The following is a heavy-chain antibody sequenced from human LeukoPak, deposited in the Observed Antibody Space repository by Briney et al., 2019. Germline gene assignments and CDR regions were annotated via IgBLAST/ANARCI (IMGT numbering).Heavy chain of an antibody. CDR2: ILSDGSKE. V-gene: IGHV3-33*06. D-gene: IGHD3-3*01. J-gene: IGHJ6*04. Sequence: GGSLRLSCAASGFTFSSYGMHWVRQAPGKGLEWVAVILSDGSKEFYTDSVKGRFTISRDNSKNTLYLQMNSLRAEDTAVYYCAKGTSRFLEWSHLMDVWGKGTTVTVSS. CDR3: AKGTSRFLEWSHLMDV. CDR1: GFTFSSYG.